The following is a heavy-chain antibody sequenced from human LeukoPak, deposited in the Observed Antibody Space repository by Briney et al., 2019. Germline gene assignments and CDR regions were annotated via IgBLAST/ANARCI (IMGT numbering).Heavy chain of an antibody. D-gene: IGHD3-22*01. CDR1: GFTFSSYS. J-gene: IGHJ4*02. CDR2: ISSSSSYI. CDR3: ARDRGYYDSSGYSPLFDY. V-gene: IGHV3-21*01. Sequence: GGSLRLSCAAPGFTFSSYSMNWVRQAPGKGLEWVSSISSSSSYIYYADSVKGRFTISRDNAKNSLYLQMNSLRAEDTAVYYCARDRGYYDSSGYSPLFDYWGQGTLVTVSS.